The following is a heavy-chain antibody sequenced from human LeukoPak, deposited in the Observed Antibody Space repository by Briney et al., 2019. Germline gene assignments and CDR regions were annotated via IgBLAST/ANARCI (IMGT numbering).Heavy chain of an antibody. J-gene: IGHJ4*02. Sequence: TGGSLRLSCAASGFTFSSYAMSWVRQAPGKGLEWVSAISGSGGSTYYADSVKGRFTISRDNSKNTLYLQMNSLRAEDTAVYYCAKPDRGVRGPHLLDYWGQGTLVTVSS. D-gene: IGHD3-10*01. CDR1: GFTFSSYA. V-gene: IGHV3-23*01. CDR2: ISGSGGST. CDR3: AKPDRGVRGPHLLDY.